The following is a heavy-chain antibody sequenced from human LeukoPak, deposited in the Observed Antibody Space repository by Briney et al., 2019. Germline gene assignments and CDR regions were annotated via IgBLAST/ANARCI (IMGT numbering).Heavy chain of an antibody. Sequence: GRSLRLSCAASGFTFSSYGMHWVRQAPGKGLEWVAVIWYDGSNKYYADSVKGRFTISRDNSKNTLYLQMNSLRAEDTAVYYCARERGPYCSSTSCYNLKYLGYWGQGTLVTVSP. J-gene: IGHJ4*02. CDR1: GFTFSSYG. CDR2: IWYDGSNK. CDR3: ARERGPYCSSTSCYNLKYLGY. D-gene: IGHD2-2*02. V-gene: IGHV3-33*01.